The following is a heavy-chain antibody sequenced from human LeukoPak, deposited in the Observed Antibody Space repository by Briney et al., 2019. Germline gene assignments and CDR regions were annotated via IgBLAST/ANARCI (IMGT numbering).Heavy chain of an antibody. CDR2: ISGSGGST. Sequence: GGSLRLSCAASGFTFDDYAMSWARQAPGKGLEWVSAISGSGGSTYYADSVKGRFTISRDNSKNTLYLQMNSLRAEDTAVYYCTKGTIWLPFDYWGQGTLVTVSS. CDR3: TKGTIWLPFDY. D-gene: IGHD5-18*01. CDR1: GFTFDDYA. V-gene: IGHV3-23*01. J-gene: IGHJ4*02.